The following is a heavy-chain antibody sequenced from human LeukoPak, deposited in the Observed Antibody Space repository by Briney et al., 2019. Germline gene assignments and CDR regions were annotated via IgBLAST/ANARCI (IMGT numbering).Heavy chain of an antibody. CDR1: GGTFSSYA. CDR2: IILIFGTA. CDR3: ARWAGGYDSSGYPYYFDY. Sequence: GSSVKVSCKASGGTFSSYAISWVRQAPGQGLEWMGGIILIFGTANYAQKFQGRVTITTDESTSTAYMELSSLRSEDTAVYYCARWAGGYDSSGYPYYFDYWGQGTLVTVSS. J-gene: IGHJ4*02. D-gene: IGHD3-22*01. V-gene: IGHV1-69*05.